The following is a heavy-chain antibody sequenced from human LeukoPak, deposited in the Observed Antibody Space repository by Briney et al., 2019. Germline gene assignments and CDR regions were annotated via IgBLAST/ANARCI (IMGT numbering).Heavy chain of an antibody. V-gene: IGHV3-30*18. CDR1: GFTFSSYG. J-gene: IGHJ4*02. Sequence: TGGSLRLSCAASGFTFSSYGMHWVSQAPGKGLEWVAVISYDGSNKYYADSVKGRFTMSRDNSKNTLYLQMNSLRAEDTAVYYCAKGGVTMVRGVVPIDYWGQGTLVTVSS. CDR2: ISYDGSNK. D-gene: IGHD3-10*01. CDR3: AKGGVTMVRGVVPIDY.